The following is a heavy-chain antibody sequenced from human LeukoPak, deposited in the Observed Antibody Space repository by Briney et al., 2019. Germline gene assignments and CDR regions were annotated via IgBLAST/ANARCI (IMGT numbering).Heavy chain of an antibody. CDR1: GGSISSGGYS. D-gene: IGHD3-10*01. CDR2: IYHSGST. J-gene: IGHJ3*02. Sequence: SETLSLTCAVSGGSISSGGYSWSWIRQPPGKGLEWIGYIYHSGSTYYNPSLKSRVTISVDRSKNQFSLKLSSVTAADTAVYYCARGFLDYSGSGSYSGASDIWGQGTMVTVSS. CDR3: ARGFLDYSGSGSYSGASDI. V-gene: IGHV4-30-2*01.